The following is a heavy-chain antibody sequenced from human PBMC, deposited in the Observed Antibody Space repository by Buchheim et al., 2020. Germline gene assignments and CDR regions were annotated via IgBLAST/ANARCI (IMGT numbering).Heavy chain of an antibody. CDR2: ISYDGSNK. CDR1: GFTFSNAW. V-gene: IGHV3-30*03. CDR3: CRITIFGVVSVPGDY. D-gene: IGHD3-3*01. Sequence: VQLVESGGGLVKPGGSLRLSCAASGFTFSNAWMNWVRQGPGKGLEWVAVISYDGSNKYYADSVKGRFTISRDNSKNTLYLQMNSLRAEDTAVYYCCRITIFGVVSVPGDYWGQGTL. J-gene: IGHJ4*02.